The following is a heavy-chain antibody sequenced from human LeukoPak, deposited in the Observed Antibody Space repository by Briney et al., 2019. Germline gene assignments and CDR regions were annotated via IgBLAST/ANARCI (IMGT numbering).Heavy chain of an antibody. V-gene: IGHV1-58*02. J-gene: IGHJ3*02. D-gene: IGHD3-22*01. Sequence: GTSVKVSCKASGFTFTSSAMQWVRQARGQRLEWIGWIVVGSVNTNYAQKFQERVTITRDMSTSTAYMELSSLRSEDTAVYYCAADSSGDDAFDIWGQGTMVTVSS. CDR1: GFTFTSSA. CDR2: IVVGSVNT. CDR3: AADSSGDDAFDI.